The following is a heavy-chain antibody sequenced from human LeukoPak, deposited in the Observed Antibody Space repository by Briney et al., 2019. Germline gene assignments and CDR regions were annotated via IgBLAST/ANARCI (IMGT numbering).Heavy chain of an antibody. Sequence: GGSLRLSCVASGFSFSPYWMHWVRQAPGKGLVWVSRIDSDGSTTDYADSVEGRFTISRDNSKNTLDLQMNGRRAEDTAVYYCATSWRYYDSSNYYAFDIWGQGTMVTVSS. CDR3: ATSWRYYDSSNYYAFDI. J-gene: IGHJ3*02. CDR1: GFSFSPYW. D-gene: IGHD3-22*01. V-gene: IGHV3-74*01. CDR2: IDSDGSTT.